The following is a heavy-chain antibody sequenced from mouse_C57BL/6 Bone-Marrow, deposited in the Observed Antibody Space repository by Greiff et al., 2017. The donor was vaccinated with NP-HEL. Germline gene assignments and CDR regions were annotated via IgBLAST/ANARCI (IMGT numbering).Heavy chain of an antibody. J-gene: IGHJ3*01. CDR3: ARRGYSNPRGAWFAY. V-gene: IGHV1-59*01. CDR2: IDPSDSYT. CDR1: GYTFTSYW. D-gene: IGHD2-5*01. Sequence: QVQLQQPGAELVRPGTSVKLSCKASGYTFTSYWMHWVKQRPGQGLEWIGVIDPSDSYTNYNQKFKGKATLTVDTSSSTAYMQLSSLTSEDSAVYYCARRGYSNPRGAWFAYWGQGTLVTVSA.